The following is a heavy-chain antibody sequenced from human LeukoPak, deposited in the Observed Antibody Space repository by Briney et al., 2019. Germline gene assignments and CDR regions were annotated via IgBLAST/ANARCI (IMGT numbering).Heavy chain of an antibody. Sequence: GGSLRLSCAASGFTFSSYGMHWVRQAPGKGLEWVAVIWYDGSNKYYADSVRGRFTISRDNSKNTLYLQINSLRAEDTAVYYCARRTTWGNLDYWGQGTLVTVSS. CDR3: ARRTTWGNLDY. CDR1: GFTFSSYG. D-gene: IGHD1-14*01. J-gene: IGHJ4*02. CDR2: IWYDGSNK. V-gene: IGHV3-33*08.